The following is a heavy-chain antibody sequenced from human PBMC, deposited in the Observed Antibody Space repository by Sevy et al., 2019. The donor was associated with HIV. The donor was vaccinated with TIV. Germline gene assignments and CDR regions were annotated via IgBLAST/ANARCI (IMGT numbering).Heavy chain of an antibody. Sequence: GGSLRLSCAASGFTVSSNYMSWVRQAPGKGLEWVSVIYSGGSTYYTDSVKGRFTISRDNSKKTLYLQMNSLRAEDTAEYYGARVNCSGGSCYYDYGMDVWGQGTTVTVSS. V-gene: IGHV3-53*01. CDR3: ARVNCSGGSCYYDYGMDV. CDR1: GFTVSSNY. CDR2: IYSGGST. D-gene: IGHD2-15*01. J-gene: IGHJ6*02.